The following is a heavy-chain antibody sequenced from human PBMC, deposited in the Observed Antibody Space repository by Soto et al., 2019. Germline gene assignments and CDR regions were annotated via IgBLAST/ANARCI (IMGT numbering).Heavy chain of an antibody. V-gene: IGHV3-33*01. CDR3: ARWGGSSSSVRFEL. Sequence: QVQLVESGGGVVQPGRSLRLSCAASGFTFNHYGMNWVRQAPGKGLEWVAVIWYDGNKKYYADSVKGRFTISRDNSKNTLYLQMNSVRVEDTAVYYCARWGGSSSSVRFELWGQGTLVTVSS. J-gene: IGHJ5*02. CDR2: IWYDGNKK. CDR1: GFTFNHYG. D-gene: IGHD6-13*01.